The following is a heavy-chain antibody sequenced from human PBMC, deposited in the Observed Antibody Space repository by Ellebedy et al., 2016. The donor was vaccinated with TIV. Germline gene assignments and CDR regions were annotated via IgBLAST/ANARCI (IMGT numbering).Heavy chain of an antibody. CDR1: GGSVSSGSYY. V-gene: IGHV4-61*01. CDR3: ARGRVYYYDSSGYYLFDY. D-gene: IGHD3-22*01. Sequence: SETLSLXXTVSGGSVSSGSYYWSWIRQPPGKGLEWIGYIYYSGSTNYNPSLKSRVTISVDTSKNQFSLKLSSVTAADTAVYYCARGRVYYYDSSGYYLFDYWGQGTLVTVSS. J-gene: IGHJ4*02. CDR2: IYYSGST.